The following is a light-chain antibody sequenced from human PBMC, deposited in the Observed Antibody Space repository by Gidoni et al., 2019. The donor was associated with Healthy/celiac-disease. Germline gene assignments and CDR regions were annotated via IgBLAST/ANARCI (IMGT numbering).Light chain of an antibody. Sequence: DIQMTQSPSTLSASVGDRVTITCRASQSISSWLAWYQQNPGKAPKLLLYKASSLESGVPSRFSGSGSGTEFTLTISSLQPDDFATYYCQQYNSYSPYTFGQGTKLEIK. CDR1: QSISSW. CDR3: QQYNSYSPYT. V-gene: IGKV1-5*03. J-gene: IGKJ2*01. CDR2: KAS.